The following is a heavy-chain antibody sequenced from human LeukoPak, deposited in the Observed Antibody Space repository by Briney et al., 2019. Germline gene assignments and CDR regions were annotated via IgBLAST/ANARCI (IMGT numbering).Heavy chain of an antibody. CDR1: GFTFSSYG. CDR3: AKDKVSFTGVVVTAPFDY. CDR2: ISYVGSNK. J-gene: IGHJ4*02. Sequence: GGSLRLSCAASGFTFSSYGMHWVRQAPGKGLEWVAVISYVGSNKYYADSVKGRFTISRDNSKNTLYLQMNSLRAEDTAVYYCAKDKVSFTGVVVTAPFDYWGQGTLVTVSS. D-gene: IGHD3-22*01. V-gene: IGHV3-30*18.